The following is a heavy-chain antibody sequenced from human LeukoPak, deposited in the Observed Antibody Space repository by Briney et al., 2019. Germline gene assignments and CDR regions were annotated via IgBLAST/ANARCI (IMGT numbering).Heavy chain of an antibody. Sequence: KPGGSLRLSCAASGFTFSSYTMNWVRQPPGKGLEWVSNIGTSSTTIYYADSVKGRFTISRDNAKNSLYLQMNSLRADGTAVYYCARFAAGGSYYYYMDVWGKGTTVTVSS. CDR1: GFTFSSYT. D-gene: IGHD6-25*01. V-gene: IGHV3-48*01. J-gene: IGHJ6*03. CDR3: ARFAAGGSYYYYMDV. CDR2: IGTSSTTI.